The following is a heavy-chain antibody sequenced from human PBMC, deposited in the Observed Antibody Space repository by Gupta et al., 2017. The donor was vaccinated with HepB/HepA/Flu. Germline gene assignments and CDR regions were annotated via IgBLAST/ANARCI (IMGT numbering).Heavy chain of an antibody. CDR3: ARRQGYHGYCSGGSCSYDAFDI. CDR1: GGSISSSSYY. CDR2: IYYSGST. J-gene: IGHJ3*02. D-gene: IGHD2-15*01. V-gene: IGHV4-39*01. Sequence: QLQLQESGPGLVKPSETLSLTCTVSGGSISSSSYYWGWIRQPPGKGLEWIGSIYYSGSTYYNPSLKSRVTISVDTSKNQFSLKLSSVTAADTAVYYCARRQGYHGYCSGGSCSYDAFDIWGQGTMVTLSS.